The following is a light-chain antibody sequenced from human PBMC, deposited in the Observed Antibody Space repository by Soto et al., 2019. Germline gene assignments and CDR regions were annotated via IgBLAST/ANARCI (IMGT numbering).Light chain of an antibody. Sequence: DIQMTQSPSSLSASVRDRVTITCRASQGVSAYLLWYQQRQGRAPKLLIYAASNLLSGVPSRFSGSGSGTNFTLTTTSLQPEAFATYYCHQSYKTPQTFGQGTKLETK. CDR3: HQSYKTPQT. J-gene: IGKJ2*01. CDR2: AAS. V-gene: IGKV1-39*01. CDR1: QGVSAY.